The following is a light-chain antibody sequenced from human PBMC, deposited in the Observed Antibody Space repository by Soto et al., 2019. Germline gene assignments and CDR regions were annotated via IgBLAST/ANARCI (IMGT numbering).Light chain of an antibody. V-gene: IGLV2-14*03. CDR3: SSYTRSSSVI. CDR2: DVN. Sequence: QSALTQPASVSGSPRQSIAISCTGTSSDIGAYAYVSWYQQHPGKIPKLIVFDVNYRPSGVSSRFSGSKSGNTASLTISGLQAEDEADYYCSSYTRSSSVIFGGGTKLTVL. CDR1: SSDIGAYAY. J-gene: IGLJ2*01.